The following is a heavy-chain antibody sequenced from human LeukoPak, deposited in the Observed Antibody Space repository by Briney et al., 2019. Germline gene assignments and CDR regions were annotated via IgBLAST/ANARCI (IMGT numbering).Heavy chain of an antibody. CDR3: AKVSLNMVNDAFDI. CDR1: GFFFGIYG. J-gene: IGHJ3*02. V-gene: IGHV3-30*02. Sequence: GGSLRPSYAAAGFFFGIYGMHCVRQAPQKGLGWVSFMRYDGSRIYYADSVKGRFTIYRDNSKTTLYLQMNSLRAEDTAMYYCAKVSLNMVNDAFDIWGEGTMVSVSS. D-gene: IGHD4/OR15-4a*01. CDR2: MRYDGSRI.